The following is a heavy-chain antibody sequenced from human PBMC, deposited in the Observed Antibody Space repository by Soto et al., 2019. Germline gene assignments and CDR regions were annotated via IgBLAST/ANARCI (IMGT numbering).Heavy chain of an antibody. V-gene: IGHV4-59*08. CDR1: GGSLRNYY. CDR3: ARGNGWHDY. J-gene: IGHJ4*02. D-gene: IGHD6-19*01. Sequence: QVQLQQSGPELVEPSETLSLTCTVSGGSLRNYYWSWMRQSPGKGLEWIGYVHYGGSANYSPSIKXRXTXXVDTSKTQVFLKGTSVTAADSAVYYCARGNGWHDYWGQGTLVTVSS. CDR2: VHYGGSA.